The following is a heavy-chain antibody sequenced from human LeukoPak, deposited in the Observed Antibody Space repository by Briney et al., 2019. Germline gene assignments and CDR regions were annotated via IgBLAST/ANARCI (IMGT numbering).Heavy chain of an antibody. CDR2: ISGSGGST. D-gene: IGHD3-22*01. CDR3: AKDYYDSSGYSWFGAFDI. CDR1: GFTFNTYG. Sequence: PGGSLRLSCAASGFTFNTYGMNWVRQAPGKGLEWVSAISGSGGSTYYADSVKGRFTISRDNSKNTLYLQMHSLRAEDTAVYYCAKDYYDSSGYSWFGAFDIWGQGTMVTVSS. J-gene: IGHJ3*02. V-gene: IGHV3-23*01.